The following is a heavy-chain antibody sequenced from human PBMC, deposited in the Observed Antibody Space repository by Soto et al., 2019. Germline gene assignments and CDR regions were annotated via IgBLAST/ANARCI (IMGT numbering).Heavy chain of an antibody. CDR3: AKGSSSGWYSFPLY. V-gene: IGHV3-30*18. Sequence: PVGSLRLSCAASGFTFSSYGMHWVRQAPGKGLEWVAVISYDGSNKYYADSVKGRFTISRDNSKNTLYLQMNSLRAEDTAVYYSAKGSSSGWYSFPLYWGQGTLVTVPS. J-gene: IGHJ4*02. CDR1: GFTFSSYG. CDR2: ISYDGSNK. D-gene: IGHD6-19*01.